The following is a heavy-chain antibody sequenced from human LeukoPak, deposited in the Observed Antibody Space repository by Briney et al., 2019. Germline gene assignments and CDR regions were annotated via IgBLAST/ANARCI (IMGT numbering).Heavy chain of an antibody. V-gene: IGHV3-9*01. CDR2: ISWNSGSI. CDR1: GFTFDDYA. CDR3: ARVLGMYSSSWPSDY. J-gene: IGHJ4*02. Sequence: PGGSLRLSCAASGFTFDDYAMHWVRQAPGKGLEWVSGISWNSGSIGYADSVKGRFTISRDNAKNSLYLQMNSLGAEDTALYYCARVLGMYSSSWPSDYWGQGTLVTVSS. D-gene: IGHD6-13*01.